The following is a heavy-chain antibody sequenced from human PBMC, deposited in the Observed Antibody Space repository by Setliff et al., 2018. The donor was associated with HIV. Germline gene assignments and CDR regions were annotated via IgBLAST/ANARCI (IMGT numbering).Heavy chain of an antibody. CDR3: AKDSEYIRNGPGGGFDS. CDR1: GFTVSSNF. Sequence: PGGSLRLSCAASGFTVSSNFMSWVRQAPGKGLEWVSVIYSGGSSAYYADSVKGRFTISRDNSKNTLYLQMNSLRAEDTAVYYCAKDSEYIRNGPGGGFDSWGPGTLVTVSS. CDR2: IYSGGSSA. V-gene: IGHV3-23*03. D-gene: IGHD5-12*01. J-gene: IGHJ4*02.